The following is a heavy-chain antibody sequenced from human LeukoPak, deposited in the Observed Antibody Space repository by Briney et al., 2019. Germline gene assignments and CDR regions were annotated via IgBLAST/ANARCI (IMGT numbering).Heavy chain of an antibody. CDR1: GFTFDDYG. CDR2: INWNGGST. Sequence: GSLRLSCAASGFTFDDYGMSWVRQAPGKGLEWVSGINWNGGSTGYADSVKGRLTISRDNAKNSLYLQMNSLRAEDTALYYCARERWELLLPFFDYWGQGTLVTVSS. J-gene: IGHJ4*02. CDR3: ARERWELLLPFFDY. V-gene: IGHV3-20*04. D-gene: IGHD1-26*01.